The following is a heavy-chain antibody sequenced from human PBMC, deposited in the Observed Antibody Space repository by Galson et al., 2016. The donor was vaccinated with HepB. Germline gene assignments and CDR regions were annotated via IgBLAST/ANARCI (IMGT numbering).Heavy chain of an antibody. D-gene: IGHD5-18*01. CDR3: TRDPDTSSKVDV. V-gene: IGHV3-11*01. CDR2: INSSGRPL. J-gene: IGHJ6*02. Sequence: SLRLSCAASGFTFSAHYMSWIRQAPGKGLEWISYINSSGRPLYYADSGKGRLTISSDNVRNTLYLGMNGLSDEATAIYYCTRDPDTSSKVDVWGQGTTVIVSS. CDR1: GFTFSAHY.